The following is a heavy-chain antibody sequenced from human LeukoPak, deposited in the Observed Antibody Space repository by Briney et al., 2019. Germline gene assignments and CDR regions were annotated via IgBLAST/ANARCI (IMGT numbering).Heavy chain of an antibody. D-gene: IGHD2-2*01. CDR1: GYTFITYN. J-gene: IGHJ4*02. CDR3: ARDGRSSSPRLAY. CDR2: IIPSGNTT. Sequence: ASVKVSCTTSGYTFITYNMHWVRQAPGQGLEWMGMIIPSGNTTSYAQKFQGRVTMTRDTSTSTVYMVLSSLRSEDTAVYYCARDGRSSSPRLAYWGQGSLVTVSS. V-gene: IGHV1-46*01.